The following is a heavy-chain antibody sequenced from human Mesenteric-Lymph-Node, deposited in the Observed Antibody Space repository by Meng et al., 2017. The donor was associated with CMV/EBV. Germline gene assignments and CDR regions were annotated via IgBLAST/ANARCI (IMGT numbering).Heavy chain of an antibody. CDR3: ARSLSIHYDFWSGYQAYGMDV. Sequence: YYVHWVRQAPGQGLEWMGIFSPSGGTTTYAQKFQGRVTMTRDTSTSTVYMELSRLRSDDTAVYYCARSLSIHYDFWSGYQAYGMDVWGQGTTVTVSS. D-gene: IGHD3-3*01. CDR2: FSPSGGTT. V-gene: IGHV1-46*01. CDR1: YY. J-gene: IGHJ6*02.